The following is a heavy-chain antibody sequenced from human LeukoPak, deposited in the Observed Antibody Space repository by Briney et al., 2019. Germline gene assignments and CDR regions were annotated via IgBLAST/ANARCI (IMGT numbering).Heavy chain of an antibody. V-gene: IGHV4-61*02. D-gene: IGHD6-19*01. CDR1: GGSVSSSSYC. CDR2: IYTSGST. J-gene: IGHJ5*02. CDR3: ARYGQWLVRSGGWFDP. Sequence: EPSETLSLTCTVSGGSVSSSSYCWSWIRQPAGKGLEWIGRIYTSGSTNYNPSLKSRVTMSVDTSKNQFSLKLSSVTAADTAVYYCARYGQWLVRSGGWFDPWGQGTLVTVSS.